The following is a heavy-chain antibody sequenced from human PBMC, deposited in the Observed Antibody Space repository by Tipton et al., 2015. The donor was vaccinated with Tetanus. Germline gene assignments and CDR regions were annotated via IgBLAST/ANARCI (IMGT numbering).Heavy chain of an antibody. Sequence: TLSLTCSVSGDSTTSGHFYWSWVRQPPGKGLEWIGYISSSGSPYYSPSLKSRLTLSVDTSKSQFSLKLTSVTAADTAVYYCARDIGTVRGVIQYWGQGTLVTVSS. CDR3: ARDIGTVRGVIQY. CDR1: GDSTTSGHFY. D-gene: IGHD3-10*01. V-gene: IGHV4-30-4*01. J-gene: IGHJ4*02. CDR2: ISSSGSP.